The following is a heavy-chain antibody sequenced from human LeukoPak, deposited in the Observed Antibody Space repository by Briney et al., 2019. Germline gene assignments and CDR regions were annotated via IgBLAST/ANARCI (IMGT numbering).Heavy chain of an antibody. CDR1: GFTFSSYA. V-gene: IGHV3-23*01. J-gene: IGHJ6*02. Sequence: EPGGSLRLSCAASGFTFSSYAMSWVRQAPGKGLEWVSAISGSGGSTYYADSVKGRFTISRDNSKNTLYLQMNSLRAEDTAVYYCAKDQVAAAEENYYYGMDVWGQGTTVAVSS. D-gene: IGHD6-13*01. CDR2: ISGSGGST. CDR3: AKDQVAAAEENYYYGMDV.